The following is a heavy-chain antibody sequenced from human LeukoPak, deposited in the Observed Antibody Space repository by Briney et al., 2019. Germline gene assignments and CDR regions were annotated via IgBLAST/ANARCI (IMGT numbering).Heavy chain of an antibody. Sequence: GSLRLSCEASGLTVSRNHMSWVRQAPGKGLEWVSMTYGDGSTNYADSVKGRFTISRDNSKNTLYLQINSLRVEDTAVYYCASGSNRVFDYWGQGTLVTVSS. J-gene: IGHJ4*02. D-gene: IGHD1-1*01. CDR2: TYGDGST. V-gene: IGHV3-53*01. CDR3: ASGSNRVFDY. CDR1: GLTVSRNH.